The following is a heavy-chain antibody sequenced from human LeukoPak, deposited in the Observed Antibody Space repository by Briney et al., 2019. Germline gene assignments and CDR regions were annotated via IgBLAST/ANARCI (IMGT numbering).Heavy chain of an antibody. CDR1: GFTFSSYA. V-gene: IGHV3-30*04. J-gene: IGHJ4*02. CDR2: ISYDGSNK. Sequence: GGSLRLSCAASGFTFSSYAMHWVRQAPGKGLEWVAVISYDGSNKYYADSVKDRFTISRDNSKNTLYLQMNSLRAEDTAVYYCTCYGPEGYYFDYWGQGTLVTVSS. D-gene: IGHD4-17*01. CDR3: TCYGPEGYYFDY.